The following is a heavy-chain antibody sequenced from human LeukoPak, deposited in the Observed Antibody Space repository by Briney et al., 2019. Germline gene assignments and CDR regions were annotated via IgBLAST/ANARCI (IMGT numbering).Heavy chain of an antibody. CDR3: ARLGSEVGATGGSDAFDI. J-gene: IGHJ3*02. CDR2: IYTSGST. V-gene: IGHV4-61*02. Sequence: SETLSLTCAVSGGSISSGDYYWSWIRQAAGKGLEWIGRIYTSGSTYYNPSLKSRVTISVDTSKNQFSLKLSSVTAADTAVYYCARLGSEVGATGGSDAFDIWGQGTMVTVSS. CDR1: GGSISSGDYY. D-gene: IGHD1-26*01.